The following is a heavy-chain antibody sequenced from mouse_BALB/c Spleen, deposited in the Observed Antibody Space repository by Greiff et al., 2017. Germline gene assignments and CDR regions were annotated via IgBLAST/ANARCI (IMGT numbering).Heavy chain of an antibody. J-gene: IGHJ4*01. CDR2: ISSGGSYT. V-gene: IGHV5-6*02. D-gene: IGHD1-2*01. CDR1: GFTFSSYG. Sequence: DVMLVESGGDLVKPGGSLKLSCAASGFTFSSYGMSWVRQTPDKRLEWVATISSGGSYTYYPDSVKGRFTISRDNAKNTLYLQMSSLKSEDTAMYYCARQGTATGGAMDYWGQGTSVTVSS. CDR3: ARQGTATGGAMDY.